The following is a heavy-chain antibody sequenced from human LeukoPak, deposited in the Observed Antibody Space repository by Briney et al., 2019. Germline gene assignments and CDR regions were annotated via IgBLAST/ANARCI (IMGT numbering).Heavy chain of an antibody. D-gene: IGHD3-10*01. J-gene: IGHJ4*02. V-gene: IGHV4-61*02. CDR1: GGSINSGSYY. Sequence: NPSQTLSLTCTVSGGSINSGSYYWSWIRQPPGKGLEWIGRTHSSGSTNYNPSLKSRVTISVDTSKNQFSLKLSSVTAADTAVFFCARDRGYYGSGSYSDYWGQGTLVTVSS. CDR2: THSSGST. CDR3: ARDRGYYGSGSYSDY.